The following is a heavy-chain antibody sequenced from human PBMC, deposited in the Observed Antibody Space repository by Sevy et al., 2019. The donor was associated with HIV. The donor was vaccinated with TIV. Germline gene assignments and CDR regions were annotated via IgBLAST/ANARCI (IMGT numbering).Heavy chain of an antibody. CDR3: AKSPSVMYSGSYYPYYFDS. Sequence: GGSLRLSCAASGFTFDDYAMHWVRQVPGKGLEWVSGISWNSASIGYEASVKGRFTISRDNAKTSLYLQMNSLRPEDTDLYYCAKSPSVMYSGSYYPYYFDSWGQGTLVTVSS. CDR2: ISWNSASI. D-gene: IGHD1-26*01. J-gene: IGHJ4*02. V-gene: IGHV3-9*01. CDR1: GFTFDDYA.